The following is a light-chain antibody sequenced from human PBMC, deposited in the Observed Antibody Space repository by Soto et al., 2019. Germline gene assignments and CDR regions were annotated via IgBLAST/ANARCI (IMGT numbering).Light chain of an antibody. V-gene: IGKV3-20*01. Sequence: IVLTQTPGTLSLSRRGRDTRCFRASKTVSNNYLAWYQQKPGQAPRLVIYGASNRATGIPDRFSASGSGTEFTLTISTLEPEDFAVYYCQQYIRSPLTFGQGTKVDI. CDR3: QQYIRSPLT. CDR1: KTVSNNY. J-gene: IGKJ1*01. CDR2: GAS.